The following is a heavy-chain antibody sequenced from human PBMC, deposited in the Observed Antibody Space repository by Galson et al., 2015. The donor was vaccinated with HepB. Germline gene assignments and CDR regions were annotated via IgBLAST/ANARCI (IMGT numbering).Heavy chain of an antibody. Sequence: SLRLSCAASGFTVSSNYMSWVRQAPGKGLEWVAVIYSGGSTYYADSVKGRFTISRDNSKNTLHLQMNSLRAEDTAVYYCAREDSSGYSGMDVWGQGTTVTVSS. CDR1: GFTVSSNY. D-gene: IGHD3-22*01. J-gene: IGHJ6*02. CDR2: IYSGGST. V-gene: IGHV3-66*01. CDR3: AREDSSGYSGMDV.